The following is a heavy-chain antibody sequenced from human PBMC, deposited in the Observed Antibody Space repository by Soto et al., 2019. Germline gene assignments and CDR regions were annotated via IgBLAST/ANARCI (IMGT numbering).Heavy chain of an antibody. V-gene: IGHV4-59*12. J-gene: IGHJ6*02. CDR3: ARVSGSYYYGMDV. Sequence: ASETLSLTCTVSGGSISGYYWSWIRQPPGKGLEWIGYMYNTGSTVYNPSFKSRVTISVDTSKNQFSLKLSSVTAADTAVYYCARVSGSYYYGMDVWGQGTKVTVSS. CDR1: GGSISGYY. CDR2: MYNTGST. D-gene: IGHD1-26*01.